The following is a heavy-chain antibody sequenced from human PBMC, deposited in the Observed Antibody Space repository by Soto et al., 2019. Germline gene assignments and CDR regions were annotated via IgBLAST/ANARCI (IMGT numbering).Heavy chain of an antibody. CDR2: ISSSSSTI. J-gene: IGHJ6*03. D-gene: IGHD6-6*01. CDR1: GFTFSSYS. Sequence: GGSLRLSCAASGFTFSSYSMNWVRQAPGKGLEWVSYISSSSSTIYYADSVKGRFTISRDNAKNSLYLQMNSLRAEDTAVYYCAREGERIAARYYYYYMDVWGKGTTVTVSS. V-gene: IGHV3-48*01. CDR3: AREGERIAARYYYYYMDV.